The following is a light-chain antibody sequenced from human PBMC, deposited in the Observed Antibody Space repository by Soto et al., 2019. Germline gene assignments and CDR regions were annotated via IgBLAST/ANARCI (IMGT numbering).Light chain of an antibody. CDR2: TAS. CDR1: QGVSTW. V-gene: IGKV1-12*01. CDR3: QQAASFPIT. J-gene: IGKJ5*01. Sequence: DVHLTQSPSSVSASVGDRVTITCRASQGVSTWLAWYQQKPGKAPNLLIYTASSLQSGVPSRFSGSGSGTDFTLTINGLQPEDFATYYCQQAASFPITFGQGTRVDIK.